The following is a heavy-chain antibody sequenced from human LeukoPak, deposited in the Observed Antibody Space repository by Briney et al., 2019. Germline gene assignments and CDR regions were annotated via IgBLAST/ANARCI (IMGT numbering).Heavy chain of an antibody. CDR2: MSPKSGKT. CDR1: GYTFTSYD. Sequence: ASVKVSCKASGYTFTSYDINWVRQASGQGLEWMGWMSPKSGKTGYAQKFQGRVTITRDTSISTAYMELSSLRSEDTAVYYCARLTTVTSYYYYMDVWGKGTTVTISS. J-gene: IGHJ6*03. D-gene: IGHD4-17*01. V-gene: IGHV1-8*02. CDR3: ARLTTVTSYYYYMDV.